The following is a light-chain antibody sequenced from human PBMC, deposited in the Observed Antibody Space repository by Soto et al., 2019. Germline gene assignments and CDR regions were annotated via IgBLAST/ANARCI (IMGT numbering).Light chain of an antibody. CDR2: AAS. J-gene: IGKJ1*01. CDR1: QGIRSD. V-gene: IGKV1-6*01. CDR3: LQDYTYPRT. Sequence: AIQMTQSPSSLSASVGDRVTITCRASQGIRSDLAWYQKKSGKAPKLLIYAASSLQSGVPSRFSGSGSGSDFTLTISILQPEDFATYYCLQDYTYPRTFGQGTSVEI.